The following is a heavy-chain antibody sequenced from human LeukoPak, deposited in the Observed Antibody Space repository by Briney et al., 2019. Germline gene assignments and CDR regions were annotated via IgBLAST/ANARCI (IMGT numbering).Heavy chain of an antibody. V-gene: IGHV1-69*02. D-gene: IGHD3-10*01. Sequence: SVKLSCKASGGDFNTHIINWLRQAPGQGLEWMGRIIPMRGLANYAHKFQGRVIITADKSRRTAYLELSSLTSDDTAVYYCAKASVRGLVRGVTYFDYWGQGTLVTVSS. J-gene: IGHJ4*02. CDR2: IIPMRGLA. CDR3: AKASVRGLVRGVTYFDY. CDR1: GGDFNTHI.